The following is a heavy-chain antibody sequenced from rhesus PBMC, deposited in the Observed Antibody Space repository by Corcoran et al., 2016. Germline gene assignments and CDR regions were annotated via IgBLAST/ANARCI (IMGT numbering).Heavy chain of an antibody. CDR1: GFTFSSYG. CDR2: INSGGDTT. J-gene: IGHJ4*01. V-gene: IGHV3S5*01. Sequence: EVQLVETGGGLVQPGGSLKLSCAASGFTFSSYGMSWARQAPGKGLEWFSGINSGGDTTTSADSVKGRFTISRDNSKNTLSLQMNSLRAEDTAVYYCAKDGGGYFDYWGQGVLVTVSS. D-gene: IGHD3-22*01. CDR3: AKDGGGYFDY.